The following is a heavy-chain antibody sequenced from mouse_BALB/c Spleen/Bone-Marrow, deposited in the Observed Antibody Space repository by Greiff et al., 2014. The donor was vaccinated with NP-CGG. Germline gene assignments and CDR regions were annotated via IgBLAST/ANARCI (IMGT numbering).Heavy chain of an antibody. CDR3: ARGGYYGTSLYWYFDV. J-gene: IGHJ1*01. CDR2: INPYNDGT. Sequence: VQLQQSGPELVKPGASVKMSCKASGYTFTSYVIHWVKQEPGQGLEWIGYINPYNDGTKYNEKFKGKATLTSDKSSSTAYMELSSLTSEDSAVYYCARGGYYGTSLYWYFDVWGAGTTVTVSS. V-gene: IGHV1-14*01. D-gene: IGHD1-1*01. CDR1: GYTFTSYV.